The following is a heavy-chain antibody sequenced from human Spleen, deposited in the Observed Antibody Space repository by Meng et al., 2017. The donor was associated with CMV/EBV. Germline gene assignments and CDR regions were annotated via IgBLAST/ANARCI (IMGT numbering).Heavy chain of an antibody. CDR1: GGTFSSYT. D-gene: IGHD3-22*01. CDR3: ARGIHYYASSRPPYYNYGMDV. J-gene: IGHJ6*02. V-gene: IGHV1-8*03. CDR2: MNPNSGNT. Sequence: ASVNVSCKASGGTFSSYTISWVRQATGQGLEWMGWMNPNSGNTCYAQKFQGRGTITRNTSISTAYMELSSLRSEDTAVYYCARGIHYYASSRPPYYNYGMDVWGQGTTVTVSS.